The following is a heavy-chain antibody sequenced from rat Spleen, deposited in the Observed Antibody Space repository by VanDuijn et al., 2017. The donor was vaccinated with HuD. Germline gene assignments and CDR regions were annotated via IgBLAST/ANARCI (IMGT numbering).Heavy chain of an antibody. CDR3: TTDPGAGP. CDR1: GFTFSDYA. J-gene: IGHJ2*01. D-gene: IGHD1-4*01. V-gene: IGHV5-20*01. Sequence: EVQLVESGGGLVQPGRSLKLSCAASGFTFSDYAVAWVRQAPKKGLEWVATSIYDGSSIYYRDSVKGRFTISRDNAKSSLYLQMDSLRSEDTATYYCTTDPGAGPWGQGVMVTVSS. CDR2: SIYDGSSI.